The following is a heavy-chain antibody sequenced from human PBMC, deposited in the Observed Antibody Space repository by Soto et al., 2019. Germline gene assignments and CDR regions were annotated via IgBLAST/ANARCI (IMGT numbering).Heavy chain of an antibody. CDR3: AKDRESDWNQPEVGFDP. D-gene: IGHD1-1*01. Sequence: PGGSLRLSCAASGFTFSSYAMSWVRQAPGKGLEWVSAISGSGGSTYYADSVKGRFTISRDNSKNTLYLQMNSLRAEDTAVYYCAKDRESDWNQPEVGFDPWGQGTLVTVSS. V-gene: IGHV3-23*01. CDR2: ISGSGGST. J-gene: IGHJ5*01. CDR1: GFTFSSYA.